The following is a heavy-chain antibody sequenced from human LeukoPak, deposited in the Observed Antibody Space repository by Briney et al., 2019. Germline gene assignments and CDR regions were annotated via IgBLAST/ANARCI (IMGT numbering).Heavy chain of an antibody. CDR1: GFTVSNNY. Sequence: GGSLRLSCAASGFTVSNNYMTWVRQAPGKGLEWVSVIYSGGTTYYADSVKGRFTISRDNSKNTLCLQMNSLRAEDTAVYYCARVGPYYFDHWGQGTLVTVSS. J-gene: IGHJ4*02. CDR3: ARVGPYYFDH. V-gene: IGHV3-53*01. CDR2: IYSGGTT.